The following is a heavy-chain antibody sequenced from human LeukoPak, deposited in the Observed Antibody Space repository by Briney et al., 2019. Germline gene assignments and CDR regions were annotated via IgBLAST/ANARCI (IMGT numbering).Heavy chain of an antibody. Sequence: SGTLSLTCTVSGDSINSLDLWSWVRQPPGQGLEWIGEMYLSGTTHSNPSVKSRVTISVDKSKNQFSLKLSSVTAADTAVYYCARGLNYYDRNQGYWGQGTLVTVSS. V-gene: IGHV4-4*02. CDR2: MYLSGTT. CDR3: ARGLNYYDRNQGY. CDR1: GDSINSLDL. D-gene: IGHD3-22*01. J-gene: IGHJ4*02.